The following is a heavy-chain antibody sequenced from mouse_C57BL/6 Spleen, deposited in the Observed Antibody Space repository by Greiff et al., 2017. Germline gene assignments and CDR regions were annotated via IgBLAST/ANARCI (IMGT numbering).Heavy chain of an antibody. D-gene: IGHD1-2*01. CDR3: TAFLITTAYAMDY. J-gene: IGHJ4*01. CDR1: GFNIKDDY. CDR2: IDPENGDT. V-gene: IGHV14-4*01. Sequence: VHVKQSGAELVRPGASVKLSCTASGFNIKDDYMHWVKQRPEQGLEWIGWIDPENGDTEYASKFQGKATITADTSSNTAYLQLSSLTSEDTAVYYCTAFLITTAYAMDYWGQGTSVTVSS.